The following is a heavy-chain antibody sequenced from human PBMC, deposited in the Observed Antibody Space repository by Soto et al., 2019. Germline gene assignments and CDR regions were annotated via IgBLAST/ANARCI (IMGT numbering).Heavy chain of an antibody. D-gene: IGHD2-2*01. CDR3: AKNGGDIVVVPAAPRGYYYYYGMDV. J-gene: IGHJ6*02. CDR1: GFTFSSYA. V-gene: IGHV3-23*01. Sequence: PGGSLRLSCAASGFTFSSYAMSWVRQAPGKGLEWVSAISGSGGSTYYADSVKGRFTISRDNSKNTLYLQMNSLRAEDTAVYYCAKNGGDIVVVPAAPRGYYYYYGMDVWGQGTTVTVSS. CDR2: ISGSGGST.